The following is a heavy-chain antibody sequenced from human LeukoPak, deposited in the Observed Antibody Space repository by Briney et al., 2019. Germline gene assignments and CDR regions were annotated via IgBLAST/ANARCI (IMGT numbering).Heavy chain of an antibody. CDR1: GFTFSSHS. D-gene: IGHD1-26*01. CDR3: TLLVGATLSREHNY. Sequence: RGSLRLSCAASGFTFSSHSMNWVRQAPGKGLEWVSSISRTSSYIYYADAVKGRFTISRDNAKNSLYLQMNSLKTEDTAVYYCTLLVGATLSREHNYWGQGTLVTVSS. J-gene: IGHJ4*02. V-gene: IGHV3-21*04. CDR2: ISRTSSYI.